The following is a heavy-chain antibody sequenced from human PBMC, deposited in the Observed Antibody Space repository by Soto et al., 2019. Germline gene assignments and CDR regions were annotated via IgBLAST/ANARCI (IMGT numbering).Heavy chain of an antibody. CDR2: ISSSSGYI. J-gene: IGHJ4*02. V-gene: IGHV3-21*01. CDR1: GFTFSSYW. Sequence: GGSLRLSCAASGFTFSSYWMHWVRQAPGKGLEWVSSISSSSGYIYYADSVKGRFTISRDNAKNSLYLQMNSLRAEDTAVYYCARVKLGYCISTSCYHDYWGQGTLVTVSS. CDR3: ARVKLGYCISTSCYHDY. D-gene: IGHD2-2*01.